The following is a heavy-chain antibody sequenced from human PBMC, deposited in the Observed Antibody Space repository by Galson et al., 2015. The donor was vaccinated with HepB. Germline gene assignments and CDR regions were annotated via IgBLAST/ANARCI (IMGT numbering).Heavy chain of an antibody. J-gene: IGHJ2*01. V-gene: IGHV3-7*01. CDR2: IEQDGSER. CDR1: GFTFNWYW. Sequence: SLRLSCAASGFTFNWYWMTWVRQAPGKGLEWVANIEQDGSERYYVDSVKGRFTISRDNAKNSLYLQMNSLTAGDTAVYYCARCISSWGYWYFDLWGRGTLVTVSS. CDR3: ARCISSWGYWYFDL. D-gene: IGHD2-2*01.